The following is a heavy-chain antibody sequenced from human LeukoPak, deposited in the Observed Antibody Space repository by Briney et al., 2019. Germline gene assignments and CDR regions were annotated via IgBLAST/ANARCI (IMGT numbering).Heavy chain of an antibody. CDR3: LTSSTSYNAFDI. V-gene: IGHV3-30*02. D-gene: IGHD2-2*01. Sequence: GGSLRLSCAASGFIFSSYGMHWVRQAPGKGLEWVAFIRYDGSNKYYADSVKGRFTISRDNSKNTLYLQMNSLRAEDTAVYCCLTSSTSYNAFDIWGQGTMVTVSS. CDR2: IRYDGSNK. J-gene: IGHJ3*02. CDR1: GFIFSSYG.